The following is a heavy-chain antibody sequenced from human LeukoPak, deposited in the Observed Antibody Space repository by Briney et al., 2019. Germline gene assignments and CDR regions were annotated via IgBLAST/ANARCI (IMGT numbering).Heavy chain of an antibody. CDR1: GGSISSSSYY. V-gene: IGHV4-39*07. Sequence: SETLSLTCTVSGGSISSSSYYWGWIRQPPGKGLEWIGSICYSGSTYYNPSLKSRVTISVDTSKNQFSLKLSSVTAADTAVYYCARDLVTVTKGFDIWGQGTMVSVSS. CDR3: ARDLVTVTKGFDI. D-gene: IGHD4-17*01. J-gene: IGHJ3*02. CDR2: ICYSGST.